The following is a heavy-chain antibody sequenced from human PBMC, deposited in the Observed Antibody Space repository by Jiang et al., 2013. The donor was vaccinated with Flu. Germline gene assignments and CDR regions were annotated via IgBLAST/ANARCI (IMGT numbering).Heavy chain of an antibody. Sequence: LLKPSETLSLTCAVYGGSFSGYYWSWIRQPPGKGLEWIGEINHSGSTNYNPSLKSRVTISVDTSKNQFSLKLSSVTAADTAVYYCAAGYEDDAFDIWGQGTMVTVSS. CDR1: GGSFSGYY. D-gene: IGHD1-1*01. J-gene: IGHJ3*02. CDR2: INHSGST. V-gene: IGHV4-34*01. CDR3: AAGYEDDAFDI.